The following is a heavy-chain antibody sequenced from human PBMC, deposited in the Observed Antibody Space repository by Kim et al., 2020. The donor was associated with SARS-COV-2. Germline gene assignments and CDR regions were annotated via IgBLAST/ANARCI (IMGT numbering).Heavy chain of an antibody. CDR3: AREMDAAYDAFDI. D-gene: IGHD6-13*01. J-gene: IGHJ3*02. Sequence: TYPQKFQGRVTMTRDTSTGTAYMELSRMRSDDTAVYFCAREMDAAYDAFDIWGQGTMVTVSS. V-gene: IGHV1-2*02.